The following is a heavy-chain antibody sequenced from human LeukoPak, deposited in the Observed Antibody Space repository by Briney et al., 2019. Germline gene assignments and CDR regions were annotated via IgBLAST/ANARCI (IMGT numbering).Heavy chain of an antibody. D-gene: IGHD1-26*01. CDR3: AKGNHGRLGSFYYFDF. V-gene: IGHV3-23*01. CDR2: ISDTTDST. CDR1: GFTFSSYA. Sequence: PGGSLRLSCAASGFTFSSYAMNWVRQAPGEGLEWVSSISDTTDSTYSADSAKGRFTISRDNSKNTLYLQMNSLRAEDTAVYYCAKGNHGRLGSFYYFDFWGQGTLVTVSS. J-gene: IGHJ4*02.